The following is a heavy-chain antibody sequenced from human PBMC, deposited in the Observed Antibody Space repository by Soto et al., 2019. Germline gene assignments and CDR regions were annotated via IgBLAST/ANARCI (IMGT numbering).Heavy chain of an antibody. Sequence: QVQLVQSGAEVKKPGASVKVSCKSSDYTFSSHGISWVRQAPGQGLEWMGWISAYNGDTEYAEKFQGRDAMTTDTSTRTAYMELRSLRSDATAVYYCARHIRGSYYVADSWGQGTLVSVSS. CDR3: ARHIRGSYYVADS. V-gene: IGHV1-18*01. J-gene: IGHJ1*01. D-gene: IGHD1-26*01. CDR1: DYTFSSHG. CDR2: ISAYNGDT.